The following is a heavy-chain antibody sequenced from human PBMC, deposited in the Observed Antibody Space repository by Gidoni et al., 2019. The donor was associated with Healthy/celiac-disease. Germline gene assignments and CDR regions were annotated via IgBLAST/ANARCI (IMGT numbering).Heavy chain of an antibody. CDR1: GCSISSGGYY. CDR3: ARDPGSGPIDP. J-gene: IGHJ5*02. V-gene: IGHV4-31*03. D-gene: IGHD3-10*01. Sequence: QVQLQESGPGLVKPSQTLSLTCTVSGCSISSGGYYWSWIRQHPGKGLEWIGYIYYSGSTYYNPSLKSRVTISVDTSKNLFSLKLSSGTAADTAVYYCARDPGSGPIDPWGQGTLVTVSS. CDR2: IYYSGST.